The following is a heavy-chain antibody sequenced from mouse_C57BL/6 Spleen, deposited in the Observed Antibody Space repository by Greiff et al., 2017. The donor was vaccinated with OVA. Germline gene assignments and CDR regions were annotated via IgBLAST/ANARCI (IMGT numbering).Heavy chain of an antibody. D-gene: IGHD2-5*01. CDR2: IHPSDSDT. J-gene: IGHJ4*01. CDR3: AIGKVYYSNFSAMDY. Sequence: QVQLQQPGAELVKPGASVKVSCKASGYTFTSYWMHWVKQRPGQGLEWIGRIHPSDSDTNYNQKFKGKATLTVDKSSSTAYMQLSSLTSEDSAVYYCAIGKVYYSNFSAMDYWGHGTSVTVSS. CDR1: GYTFTSYW. V-gene: IGHV1-74*01.